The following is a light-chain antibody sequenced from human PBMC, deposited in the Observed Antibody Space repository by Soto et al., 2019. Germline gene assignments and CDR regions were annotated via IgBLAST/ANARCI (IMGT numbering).Light chain of an antibody. Sequence: QSVLTQPASVSGSPGQSLTISCTGTSSDVGGYQFVSWYQQHPGKAPKLMIYVVTNRPSGVSNRFSGSKSGNTASLTISGLQAEDEADYYCSSYSSSSTLYVFGTGTKVTVL. CDR1: SSDVGGYQF. CDR3: SSYSSSSTLYV. V-gene: IGLV2-14*01. J-gene: IGLJ1*01. CDR2: VVT.